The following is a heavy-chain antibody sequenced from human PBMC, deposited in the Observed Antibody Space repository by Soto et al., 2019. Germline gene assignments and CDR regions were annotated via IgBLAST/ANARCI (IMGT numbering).Heavy chain of an antibody. CDR1: GFTFSSYS. V-gene: IGHV3-21*01. CDR2: ISSSSSYI. Sequence: GGSLRLSCAASGFTFSSYSMNWVRQAPGKGLEWVSSISSSSSYIYYADSVKGRFTISRDNAKNSLYLQMNSLRAEDTAVYYCARGMKLEPLVWYWGQGTLVTVSS. CDR3: ARGMKLEPLVWY. D-gene: IGHD1-1*01. J-gene: IGHJ4*02.